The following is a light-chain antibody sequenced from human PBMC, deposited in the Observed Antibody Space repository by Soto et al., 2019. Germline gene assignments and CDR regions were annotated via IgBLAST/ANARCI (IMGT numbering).Light chain of an antibody. CDR1: QSIRSW. J-gene: IGKJ4*01. Sequence: DIQMTQSPSILSASVGDRVTITCRASQSIRSWLAWYQQKPGKAPKLLIYDGYSLESGVPSRFSGRRSGKEFTLTIAGLQPEDFATYYCQQYESYSPLTFGGGTKVEIK. CDR3: QQYESYSPLT. CDR2: DGY. V-gene: IGKV1-5*01.